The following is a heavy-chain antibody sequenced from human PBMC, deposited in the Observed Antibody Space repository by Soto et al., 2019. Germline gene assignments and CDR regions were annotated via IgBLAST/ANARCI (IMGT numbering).Heavy chain of an antibody. Sequence: QVQLVESGGGVVQPGRSLRLSCSASGFTFSSYGMLWVHQAPGKGLEWVAVIWYDGSDKYYADSVKGRFMISRDNSKKTMYLQMNSLRAEDTAVYYCAGQGGTGFPNDYWGRATLVTVSS. CDR3: AGQGGTGFPNDY. CDR1: GFTFSSYG. V-gene: IGHV3-33*01. CDR2: IWYDGSDK. J-gene: IGHJ4*02. D-gene: IGHD3-10*01.